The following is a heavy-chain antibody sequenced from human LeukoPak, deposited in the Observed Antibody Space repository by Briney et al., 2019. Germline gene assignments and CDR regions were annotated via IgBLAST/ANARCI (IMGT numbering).Heavy chain of an antibody. D-gene: IGHD6-19*01. Sequence: PGGSLRLSCAASGFTFSSYAMSWVRQAPGKGLEWVSAISGSGGSTYYADSVKGRFTISRDNSKNTLYLQMNSLRAEDTAVYYCAKYLRLKRLVPVDWFDPWGQGTLVTVSS. J-gene: IGHJ5*02. CDR1: GFTFSSYA. V-gene: IGHV3-23*01. CDR2: ISGSGGST. CDR3: AKYLRLKRLVPVDWFDP.